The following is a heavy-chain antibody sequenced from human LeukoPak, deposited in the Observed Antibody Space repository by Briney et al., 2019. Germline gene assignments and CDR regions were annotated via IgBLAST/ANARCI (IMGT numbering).Heavy chain of an antibody. CDR1: GYSISSGYY. Sequence: SETLSLTCTVSGYSISSGYYWGWLRQPPGKGREWIGSIYHSGSTYYNPSLKSRVTISVDTSKNQFSLKLSSVTAADTAVYYCASGLLWFGELLSGWFDPWGQGTLVTVSS. D-gene: IGHD3-10*01. CDR3: ASGLLWFGELLSGWFDP. J-gene: IGHJ5*02. V-gene: IGHV4-38-2*02. CDR2: IYHSGST.